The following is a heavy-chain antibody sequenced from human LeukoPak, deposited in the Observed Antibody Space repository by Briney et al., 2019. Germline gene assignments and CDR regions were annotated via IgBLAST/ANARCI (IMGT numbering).Heavy chain of an antibody. J-gene: IGHJ6*03. V-gene: IGHV3-11*01. CDR2: ISSSGSTI. Sequence: PGGSLRLSCAASGFTFSDYYMSWIRQAPGKGLEWVSYISSSGSTIYYADSVKGRFTISRDNAKNSLYLQMNSLRAEDTAMYYCARGHDYGDYYYYYYMDVWGKGTTVTVSS. D-gene: IGHD4-17*01. CDR1: GFTFSDYY. CDR3: ARGHDYGDYYYYYYMDV.